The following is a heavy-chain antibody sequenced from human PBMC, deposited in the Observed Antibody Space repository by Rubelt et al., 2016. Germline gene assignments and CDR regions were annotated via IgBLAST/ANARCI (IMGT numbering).Heavy chain of an antibody. J-gene: IGHJ4*02. D-gene: IGHD2-2*01. Sequence: GESLRLSCAASGFTFSDYYMSWIRQAPGKGLEGVSYISSSGSTIYYADSVKGRFTISRDNAKNSLYLQMNSLRAEDTAVYYCARERAGYDLIDYWGQGTLVTVSS. CDR3: ARERAGYDLIDY. V-gene: IGHV3-11*01. CDR1: GFTFSDYY. CDR2: ISSSGSTI.